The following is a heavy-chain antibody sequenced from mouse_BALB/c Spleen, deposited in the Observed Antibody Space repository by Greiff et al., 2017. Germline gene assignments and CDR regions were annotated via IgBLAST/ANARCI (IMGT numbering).Heavy chain of an antibody. J-gene: IGHJ2*01. CDR3: ASGYDY. CDR2: ISSGGSYT. Sequence: DVQLVESGGDLVKPGGSLKLSCAASGFTFSSYGMSWVRQTPDKRLEWVATISSGGSYTYYPDSVKGRFTISRDNAKNTLYLQMSSLKSEDTAMYYCASGYDYWGQGTTLTVSS. CDR1: GFTFSSYG. V-gene: IGHV5-6*01.